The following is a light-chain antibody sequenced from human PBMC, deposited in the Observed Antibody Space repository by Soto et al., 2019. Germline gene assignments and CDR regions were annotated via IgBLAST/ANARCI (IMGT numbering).Light chain of an antibody. Sequence: QSALTQPASVSGSPGQSITISCTGTSSDIGSYNLVSWYQQHPGKAPRLMISEVTKRPSGISNRFSGSKSGNTASLTISGLQAEDEADYYCCSFVHITISYVFGTGTKVTVL. CDR1: SSDIGSYNL. CDR3: CSFVHITISYV. CDR2: EVT. J-gene: IGLJ1*01. V-gene: IGLV2-23*02.